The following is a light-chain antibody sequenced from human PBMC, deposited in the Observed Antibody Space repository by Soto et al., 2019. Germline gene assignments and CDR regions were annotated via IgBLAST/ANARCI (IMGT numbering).Light chain of an antibody. CDR1: QSVTNNC. J-gene: IGKJ1*01. CDR2: GAF. CDR3: QQYGSSPGT. V-gene: IGKV3-20*01. Sequence: DIVMTQSPDSLAVSLGERATLSCRASQSVTNNCLAWFQQKPGQAPRLLIYGAFSRATGIPDRFSGSGSGTDFTLTISRLAPEDFAMYYCQQYGSSPGTFGQGTKVEVK.